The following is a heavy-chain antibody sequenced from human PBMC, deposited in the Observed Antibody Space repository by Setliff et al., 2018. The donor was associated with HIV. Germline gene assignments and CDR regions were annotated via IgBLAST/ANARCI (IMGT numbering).Heavy chain of an antibody. D-gene: IGHD1-7*01. CDR3: AREGITGTTLHPY. CDR1: GFSINNYD. CDR2: ISSSGNTI. V-gene: IGHV3-48*03. Sequence: GGSLRLSCVASGFSINNYDMNWVRQAPGRGLEWISHISSSGNTIYYADSVRGRFTISRDNAKNSLYLQMIGLRAEDTAVYYCAREGITGTTLHPYWGQGTLVTVSS. J-gene: IGHJ4*02.